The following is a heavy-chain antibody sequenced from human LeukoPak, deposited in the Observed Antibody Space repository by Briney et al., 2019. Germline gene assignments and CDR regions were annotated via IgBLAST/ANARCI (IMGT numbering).Heavy chain of an antibody. V-gene: IGHV3-21*01. Sequence: PGGSLRLSCAASGFTFSSYSMNWVRQAPGKGLEWVSSISSSSSYIYYADSVKGRFTISRDNAKNSLYLQMNSLRAEDTAVYYCARDPRLVGYYYDSSAPSWYFDLWGRGTLVTVSS. J-gene: IGHJ2*01. D-gene: IGHD3-22*01. CDR3: ARDPRLVGYYYDSSAPSWYFDL. CDR2: ISSSSSYI. CDR1: GFTFSSYS.